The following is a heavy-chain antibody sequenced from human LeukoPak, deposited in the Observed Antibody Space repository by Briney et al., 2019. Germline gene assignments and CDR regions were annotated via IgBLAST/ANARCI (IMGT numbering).Heavy chain of an antibody. Sequence: PSETLSLTCTVSGDSISGSDNWWGWIRPPPGKGLDWIASIHYSGRTHYNPSLQSRVTISVDTSKNQFSLNLNSVTAADTAVYYCARQRGLGSWSFDYWGQGTLVTVSS. D-gene: IGHD2-15*01. J-gene: IGHJ4*02. CDR1: GDSISGSDNW. CDR3: ARQRGLGSWSFDY. CDR2: IHYSGRT. V-gene: IGHV4-39*01.